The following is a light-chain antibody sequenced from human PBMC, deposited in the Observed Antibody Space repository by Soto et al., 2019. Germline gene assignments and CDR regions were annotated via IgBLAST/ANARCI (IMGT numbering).Light chain of an antibody. CDR3: QQYNSYSPWT. J-gene: IGKJ1*01. CDR2: DAS. V-gene: IGKV1-5*01. CDR1: QSISSW. Sequence: DIQMTQSPSTLSASVGDRVTITCRASQSISSWLAWYQQKPGKAPKLLIYDASSLESGVPSRFSGSGSGTEFTLTISSLPPDHFATYYCQQYNSYSPWTFGQGTKVEIK.